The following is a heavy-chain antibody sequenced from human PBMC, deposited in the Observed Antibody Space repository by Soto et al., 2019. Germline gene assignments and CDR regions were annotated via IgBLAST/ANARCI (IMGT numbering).Heavy chain of an antibody. CDR3: ARDEGQGQWLVLRNYGMDV. CDR2: IIPIFGTA. D-gene: IGHD6-19*01. Sequence: QVQLVQSGAEVKKPGSSVKVSCKASGGTFSSYAISWVRQAPGQGPEWMGGIIPIFGTANYAQKFQGRVTITADESTSTAYMELSSLRSEDTAVYYCARDEGQGQWLVLRNYGMDVWGQGTTVTVSS. CDR1: GGTFSSYA. J-gene: IGHJ6*02. V-gene: IGHV1-69*01.